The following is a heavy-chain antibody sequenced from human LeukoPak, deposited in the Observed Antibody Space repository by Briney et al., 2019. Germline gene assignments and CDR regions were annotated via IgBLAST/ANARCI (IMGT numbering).Heavy chain of an antibody. D-gene: IGHD3-3*02. V-gene: IGHV4-59*01. CDR2: IYYSGST. CDR3: ARSITAYFDY. CDR1: GGSISSYY. Sequence: PSETLSLTCTVSGGSISSYYWSWIRQPPGKGLEWIGNIYYSGSTNYNPSLKSRVTISVDTSKDQFSLKLSSATAADTAVYYCARSITAYFDYWGQGTLVTVSS. J-gene: IGHJ4*02.